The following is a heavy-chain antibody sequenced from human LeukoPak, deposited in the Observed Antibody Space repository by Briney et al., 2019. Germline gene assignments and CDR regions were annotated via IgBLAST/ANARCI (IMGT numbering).Heavy chain of an antibody. CDR2: ISYDATNK. CDR3: AKASSNYFYYFEY. Sequence: GGSLRLSCAASGFTVSSNYMSWVCQAPGKGLEWVAVISYDATNKYYADSVKGRFTLSRDNSKNTLYLQTNTLRDEDTAVYYCAKASSNYFYYFEYWGQGTLVTVSS. J-gene: IGHJ4*02. D-gene: IGHD2/OR15-2a*01. V-gene: IGHV3-30*18. CDR1: GFTVSSNY.